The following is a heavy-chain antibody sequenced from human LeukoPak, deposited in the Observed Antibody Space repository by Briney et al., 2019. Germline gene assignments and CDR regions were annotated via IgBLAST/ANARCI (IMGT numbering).Heavy chain of an antibody. Sequence: GASVKVSCKASGYTFTGYYLHWVRQAPGQGLEWMGWIHPNSGGTNYAQKLQGRVTMTTDTSTSTAYMELRSLRSDDTAVYYCARDGMVRGAPSHGYYYYYYMDVWGKGTTVTISS. V-gene: IGHV1-2*02. CDR3: ARDGMVRGAPSHGYYYYYYMDV. J-gene: IGHJ6*03. D-gene: IGHD3-10*01. CDR2: IHPNSGGT. CDR1: GYTFTGYY.